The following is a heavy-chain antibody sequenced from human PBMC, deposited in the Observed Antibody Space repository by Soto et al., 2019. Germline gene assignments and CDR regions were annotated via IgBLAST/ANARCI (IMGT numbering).Heavy chain of an antibody. CDR3: AGAGVPLKSLYHMDV. CDR1: GGSFSSGAYY. Sequence: TLSLTCSISGGSFSSGAYYWGWIRQPPGKGLEWIGTIYYNGSTYYNPSLKGRLSISIDTSRSRFSLKLSSVTAADTAVYFCAGAGVPLKSLYHMDVWGQGTTVTVAS. CDR2: IYYNGST. J-gene: IGHJ6*02. V-gene: IGHV4-39*01. D-gene: IGHD3-3*01.